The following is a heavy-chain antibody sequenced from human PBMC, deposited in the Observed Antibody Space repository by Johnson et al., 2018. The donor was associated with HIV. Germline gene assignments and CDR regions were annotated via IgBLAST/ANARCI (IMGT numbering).Heavy chain of an antibody. CDR3: ARARQRWVPNDRFDI. J-gene: IGHJ3*02. Sequence: VQLVESGGGLLQPGRSLRLSCAASGFTIEDYAMHWVRQAPGKGLEWVSGITWNGDTIDSADSVEGRFTISRDNAKNSLSLQMSSLRVEDTALYYCARARQRWVPNDRFDIWGPGTMVTVSS. CDR1: GFTIEDYA. D-gene: IGHD6-25*01. CDR2: ITWNGDTI. V-gene: IGHV3-9*01.